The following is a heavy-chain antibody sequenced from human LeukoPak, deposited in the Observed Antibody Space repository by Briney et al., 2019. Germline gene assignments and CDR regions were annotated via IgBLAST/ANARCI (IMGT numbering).Heavy chain of an antibody. J-gene: IGHJ4*02. CDR1: GFTFSSHD. CDR3: AKGRYSYGPYYFDY. Sequence: TGGSLRLSCAASGFTFSSHDMHWVRQAPGKGLEWVSAISGSGGSTYYADSVKGRFTISRDNSKNTLYLQMNSLRAEDTAVYYCAKGRYSYGPYYFDYWGQGTLVTVSS. CDR2: ISGSGGST. V-gene: IGHV3-23*01. D-gene: IGHD5-18*01.